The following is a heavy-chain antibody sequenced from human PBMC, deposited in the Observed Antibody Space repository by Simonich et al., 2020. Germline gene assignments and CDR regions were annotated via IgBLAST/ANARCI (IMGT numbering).Heavy chain of an antibody. CDR3: ARGKGWKNAFDI. CDR1: GGSFSGYY. V-gene: IGHV4-34*01. J-gene: IGHJ3*02. CDR2: INHSGST. Sequence: QVQLQQWGAGLLKPSETLSLTCAVNGGSFSGYYWSWIRQPPGKGLGGIGEINHSGSTNDNPSLKGRVTISVDTSKNQFSLKLSSVTAADTAVYYCARGKGWKNAFDIWGQGTMVTVSS. D-gene: IGHD1-1*01.